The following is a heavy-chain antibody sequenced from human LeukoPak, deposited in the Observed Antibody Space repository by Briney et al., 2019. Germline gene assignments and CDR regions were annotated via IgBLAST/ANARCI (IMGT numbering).Heavy chain of an antibody. Sequence: ASVKVSCKASGYTITAYAINWVRQAPGQGLEWLGWINSNTGNPTYAQGLTGRFVFSLDTTVNTAYLQITSLKAEDTAVYYCASPGDYSYYYYMDVWGKGTTVTVSS. J-gene: IGHJ6*03. CDR2: INSNTGNP. V-gene: IGHV7-4-1*02. CDR3: ASPGDYSYYYYMDV. D-gene: IGHD4-11*01. CDR1: GYTITAYA.